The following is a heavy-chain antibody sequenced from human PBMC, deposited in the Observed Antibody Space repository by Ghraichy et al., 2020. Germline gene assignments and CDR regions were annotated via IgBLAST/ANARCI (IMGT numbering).Heavy chain of an antibody. J-gene: IGHJ6*02. Sequence: SETLSLTCAVYGGSFSGYYWSWIRQPPGKGLEWIGEINHSGSTNYNPSLKSRVTISVDTSKNQFSLKLSSVTAADTAVYYCARGDGIVVVPAARNYGMDVWGQGTTVTVSS. CDR3: ARGDGIVVVPAARNYGMDV. CDR2: INHSGST. CDR1: GGSFSGYY. D-gene: IGHD2-2*01. V-gene: IGHV4-34*01.